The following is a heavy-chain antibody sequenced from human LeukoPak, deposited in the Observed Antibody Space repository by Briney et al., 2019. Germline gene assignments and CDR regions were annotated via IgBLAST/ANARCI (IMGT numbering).Heavy chain of an antibody. V-gene: IGHV4-30-4*01. Sequence: PSETLSLTCTVSGGSISSGDYYWSWIRQPPGKGLEWIGYIYYSGSTYYNPSLKSRVTISVDTSKNQFSLKLSSVTAADTAVYYCATGGDGYCSSTSCSPFDYWGQGTLVTASS. CDR1: GGSISSGDYY. CDR2: IYYSGST. CDR3: ATGGDGYCSSTSCSPFDY. D-gene: IGHD2-2*01. J-gene: IGHJ4*02.